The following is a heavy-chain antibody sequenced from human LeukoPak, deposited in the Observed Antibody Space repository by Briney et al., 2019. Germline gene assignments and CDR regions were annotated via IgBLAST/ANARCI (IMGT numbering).Heavy chain of an antibody. Sequence: PGGSLRLSCAASGFTFSSYDMSWVRQAPGKGLEWVSAISGSGVSTYYADSVKGRFTISRDNSKSTLYLQMNSLRAEDTAVFYCAKGGQTDRFDYWGQGTLVTVSS. CDR2: ISGSGVST. CDR3: AKGGQTDRFDY. D-gene: IGHD5-12*01. J-gene: IGHJ4*02. V-gene: IGHV3-23*01. CDR1: GFTFSSYD.